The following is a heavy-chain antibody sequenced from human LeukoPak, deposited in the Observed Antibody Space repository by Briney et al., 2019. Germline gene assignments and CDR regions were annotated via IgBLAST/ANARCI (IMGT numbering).Heavy chain of an antibody. J-gene: IGHJ4*02. V-gene: IGHV1-18*01. Sequence: GASVKVSCKASGYTFTSYGISWVRQAPGQGLEWMGWISAYNGNTNYAQKLQGRVTMTTDTSTSTAYMELRSLRSDDTAVYYCAILCSGHDWGPLPFFSGGCVDYWGQGTLVTVSS. D-gene: IGHD5-12*01. CDR1: GYTFTSYG. CDR3: AILCSGHDWGPLPFFSGGCVDY. CDR2: ISAYNGNT.